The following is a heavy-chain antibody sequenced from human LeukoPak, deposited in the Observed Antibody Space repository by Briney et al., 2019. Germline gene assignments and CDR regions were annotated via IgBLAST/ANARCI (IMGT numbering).Heavy chain of an antibody. CDR2: IIGSGGNA. Sequence: GGSLRLSCAASGFTFSGYAMTWVRQAPGKGLEWVAAIIGSGGNAYYADSVKGRFTISRDNSRNTLFLQMNSLRVEDTAVYYCATRYYDSSGYYYAHDYWGQGTLVTVSS. V-gene: IGHV3-23*01. J-gene: IGHJ4*02. D-gene: IGHD3-22*01. CDR3: ATRYYDSSGYYYAHDY. CDR1: GFTFSGYA.